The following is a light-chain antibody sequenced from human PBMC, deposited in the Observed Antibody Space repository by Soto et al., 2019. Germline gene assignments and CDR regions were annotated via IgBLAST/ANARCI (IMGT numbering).Light chain of an antibody. J-gene: IGKJ1*01. CDR3: QQYHTYPWT. V-gene: IGKV1-5*03. CDR2: KAS. CDR1: QSISSW. Sequence: DIQMTQSPSTLSASVGDRVTISCRASQSISSWLAWYQQKPGKAPKLLIYKASSLESGVPSRFRGSGSGTEFTLTISSLQPDDFETYYCQQYHTYPWTFGQGTKVDIK.